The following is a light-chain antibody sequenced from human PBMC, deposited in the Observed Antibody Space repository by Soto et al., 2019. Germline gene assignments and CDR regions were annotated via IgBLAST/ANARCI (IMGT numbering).Light chain of an antibody. V-gene: IGLV2-14*01. CDR2: EVS. CDR3: QSYDNSLSGPVV. Sequence: QSALTQPASVSGSPGQSITISCTGTSSDVGGYDYVSWYQLHPDKAPKLMVFEVSNRPSGVPDRFSGSKSGTSASLAITGLQAEDEADYYCQSYDNSLSGPVVFGGGTKVTVL. CDR1: SSDVGGYDY. J-gene: IGLJ3*02.